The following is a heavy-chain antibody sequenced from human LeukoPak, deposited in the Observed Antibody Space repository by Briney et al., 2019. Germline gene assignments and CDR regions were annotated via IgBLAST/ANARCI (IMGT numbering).Heavy chain of an antibody. D-gene: IGHD2-21*02. J-gene: IGHJ4*02. V-gene: IGHV4-31*03. Sequence: PSETLSLTCTVSGGSISSGGYYWSWIRQHSGKGLEWIGYIYYSGSTYYNPSLKSRVTISVDTSKNQFSLKLSSVTAADTAVYYCARVPYCGGDCYADYWGQGTLVTVSS. CDR3: ARVPYCGGDCYADY. CDR1: GGSISSGGYY. CDR2: IYYSGST.